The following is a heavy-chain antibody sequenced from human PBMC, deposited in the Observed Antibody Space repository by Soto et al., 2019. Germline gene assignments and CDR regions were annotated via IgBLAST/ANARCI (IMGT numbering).Heavy chain of an antibody. Sequence: PGGSLSLSCAVSGFTVSSNYMRWVRQAPGKGLEWVSVIYSGGSTYYADSVKGRFTISRDNSKNTLYLQMNSLRAGDTAVYYGARGDDYIWGTLMYWGQGTLVTVSS. D-gene: IGHD3-16*01. J-gene: IGHJ4*02. CDR3: ARGDDYIWGTLMY. CDR1: GFTVSSNY. V-gene: IGHV3-66*01. CDR2: IYSGGST.